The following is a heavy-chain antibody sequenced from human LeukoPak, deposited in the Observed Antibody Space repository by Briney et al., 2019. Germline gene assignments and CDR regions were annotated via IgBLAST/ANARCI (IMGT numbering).Heavy chain of an antibody. CDR1: GGSISSGGYS. V-gene: IGHV4-30-2*01. CDR3: ARDSRSSGWY. J-gene: IGHJ4*02. Sequence: PSETLSLTCAVSGGSISSGGYSWSWIRQPPGKGLEWIGYIYHSGSTYYNPSLKSRVTISVDRSKNQFSLKLSSVTAADTAVYYCARDSRSSGWYWGRGTLVTVSS. D-gene: IGHD6-19*01. CDR2: IYHSGST.